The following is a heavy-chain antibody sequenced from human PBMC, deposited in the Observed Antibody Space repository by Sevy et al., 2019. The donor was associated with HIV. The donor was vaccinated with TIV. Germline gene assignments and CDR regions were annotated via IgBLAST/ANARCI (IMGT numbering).Heavy chain of an antibody. Sequence: ASVKVSCKASGFSFSSYGFTWVRQAPGQGLEWMGWIGVYNGNSNSAQRLQGRVTLTTDTSTSTVYMKLSGLKSDDTAVYYCARVPTYYYGSSTYFDYWGQGTPVTVSS. CDR1: GFSFSSYG. CDR3: ARVPTYYYGSSTYFDY. J-gene: IGHJ4*02. V-gene: IGHV1-18*01. D-gene: IGHD3-10*01. CDR2: IGVYNGNS.